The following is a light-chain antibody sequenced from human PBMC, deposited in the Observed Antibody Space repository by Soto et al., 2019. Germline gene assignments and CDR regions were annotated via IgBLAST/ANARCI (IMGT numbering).Light chain of an antibody. V-gene: IGKV3-20*01. CDR1: QSVSSSY. J-gene: IGKJ5*01. Sequence: EIVLTQSPGTLSLSPGERATLSCRASQSVSSSYLAWYQQKPGQAPRLLIYGASSRATGIPDRFSGSGSGTDFTLTISRLEPEDFAVYYCQQYGTSVPITFDQGTRLEIK. CDR3: QQYGTSVPIT. CDR2: GAS.